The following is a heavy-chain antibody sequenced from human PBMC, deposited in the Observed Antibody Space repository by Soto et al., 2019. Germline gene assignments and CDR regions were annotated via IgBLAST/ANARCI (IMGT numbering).Heavy chain of an antibody. J-gene: IGHJ4*02. CDR2: IYHSGST. V-gene: IGHV4-4*02. Sequence: SETLSLTCAVSGGSISSSNWWSWVRQPPGKGLEWIGEIYHSGSTNYNPSLKSRVTISLDTSKNQFSLKLSSVTAADTAVYYCATIPAATILTDYWGQGTLVTVS. CDR3: ATIPAATILTDY. CDR1: GGSISSSNW. D-gene: IGHD2-2*01.